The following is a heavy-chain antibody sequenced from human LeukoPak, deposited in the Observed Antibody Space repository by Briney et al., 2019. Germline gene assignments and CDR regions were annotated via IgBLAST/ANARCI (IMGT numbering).Heavy chain of an antibody. J-gene: IGHJ3*02. V-gene: IGHV3-30*04. CDR1: GFTFSNHA. Sequence: GGSLRLSWVTSGFTFSNHAMHWVRQGPGKGLEWVAVISDDGSSKFYADSVKGRFTIFRDNSKNTLFLQINSLRPEDTAVYYCARVDDLDAFDMWGQGTLVTVSS. CDR2: ISDDGSSK. CDR3: ARVDDLDAFDM. D-gene: IGHD2-2*03.